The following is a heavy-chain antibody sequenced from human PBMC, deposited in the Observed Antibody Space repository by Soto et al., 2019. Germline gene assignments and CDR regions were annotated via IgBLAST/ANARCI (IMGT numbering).Heavy chain of an antibody. Sequence: GASVKVSCKASGYTFTSYDINWVRRATGQGLEWMGWMNPNSGNTGYAQKIQGRVTMTRNTSISTAYMELSSLRSEDAAVYYCARGQGYCSGGSCYYNDYWGQGTLVTVSS. V-gene: IGHV1-8*01. D-gene: IGHD2-15*01. CDR2: MNPNSGNT. J-gene: IGHJ4*02. CDR1: GYTFTSYD. CDR3: ARGQGYCSGGSCYYNDY.